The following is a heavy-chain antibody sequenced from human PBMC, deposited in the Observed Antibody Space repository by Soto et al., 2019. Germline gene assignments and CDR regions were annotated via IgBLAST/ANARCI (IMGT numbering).Heavy chain of an antibody. Sequence: PWETLALTCTVSGGSISSSNYYWGWIRQPPGKGLEWIGSGYYSGSTYYIPSLQSRVTISVDTSKNQFSLKVRSVIAADTAVYYCARHGLATTVTDDAFDIWGPGTMVT. J-gene: IGHJ3*02. D-gene: IGHD4-17*01. CDR2: GYYSGST. CDR3: ARHGLATTVTDDAFDI. V-gene: IGHV4-39*01. CDR1: GGSISSSNYY.